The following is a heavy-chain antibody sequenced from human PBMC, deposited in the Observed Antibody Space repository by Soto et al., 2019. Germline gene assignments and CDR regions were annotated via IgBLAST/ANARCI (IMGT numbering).Heavy chain of an antibody. CDR2: IYYSGST. J-gene: IGHJ5*02. CDR3: ARGGPLYYGDYES. CDR1: GGSISSSSYY. Sequence: QLLESGPGLVKPSETLSLTCTVSGGSISSSSYYWGWIRQPPGKGLEWIGSIYYSGSTYYNPSLKSRVTISVDTSKNQFSLKLSSVTAADTAVYYCARGGPLYYGDYESWGQGTLVTVSS. D-gene: IGHD4-17*01. V-gene: IGHV4-39*01.